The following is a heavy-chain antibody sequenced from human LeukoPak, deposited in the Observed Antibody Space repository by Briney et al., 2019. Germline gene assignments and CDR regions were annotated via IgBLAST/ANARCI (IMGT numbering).Heavy chain of an antibody. CDR2: ISGSGGST. Sequence: PGGSLRLSCVASGFTFSSYAMSWVRQAPGKGLEWVSGISGSGGSTYYADSVKGRFTISRDNSKNTLYLQMNSLRAEDTAVYYCAREDTASYYGMDVWGQGTTVTVSS. D-gene: IGHD5-18*01. J-gene: IGHJ6*02. CDR3: AREDTASYYGMDV. V-gene: IGHV3-23*01. CDR1: GFTFSSYA.